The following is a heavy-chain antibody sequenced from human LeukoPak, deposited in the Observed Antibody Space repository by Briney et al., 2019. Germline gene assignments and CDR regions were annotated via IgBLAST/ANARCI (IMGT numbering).Heavy chain of an antibody. CDR3: ARAALGYCSGGSCSLKGPGAFAI. CDR2: IYTSGST. V-gene: IGHV4-4*07. Sequence: SETLSLTCTVSGGSISSYYWSWIRQPAGKGLEWIGRIYTSGSTNYNPSLKSRVTMSVDTSKNQFSLKLSSVTAADTAVHYCARAALGYCSGGSCSLKGPGAFAIWGQGTMVTVSS. CDR1: GGSISSYY. D-gene: IGHD2-15*01. J-gene: IGHJ3*02.